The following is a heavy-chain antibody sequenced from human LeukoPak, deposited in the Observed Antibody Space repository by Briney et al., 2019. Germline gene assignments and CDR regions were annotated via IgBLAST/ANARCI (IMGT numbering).Heavy chain of an antibody. Sequence: PGGSLRLSCAASGFTLSNYAMNWVRQAPGKGLEWVSVIYSGGSTYYADSVKGRFTISRDNSKNTLYLQMNSLRAEDTAVYYCARDYYYDSSGYYGGYNWFDPWGQGTLVTVSS. CDR3: ARDYYYDSSGYYGGYNWFDP. J-gene: IGHJ5*02. CDR1: GFTLSNYA. D-gene: IGHD3-22*01. CDR2: IYSGGST. V-gene: IGHV3-66*01.